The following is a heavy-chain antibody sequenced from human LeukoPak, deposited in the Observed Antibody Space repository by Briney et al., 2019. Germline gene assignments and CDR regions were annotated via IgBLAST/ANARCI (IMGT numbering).Heavy chain of an antibody. D-gene: IGHD3-22*01. CDR3: ARSYDSSGYYRPLDY. CDR1: GFTFSSYA. CDR2: ISGNGDST. J-gene: IGHJ4*02. V-gene: IGHV3-23*01. Sequence: GGSLRLSCAGSGFTFSSYAMNWVRQAPGKGLEWVSTISGNGDSTYYADSVKGRFTISRDNSRNTLYLQMNSLRAEDTAVYYCARSYDSSGYYRPLDYWGQGTLVTVSS.